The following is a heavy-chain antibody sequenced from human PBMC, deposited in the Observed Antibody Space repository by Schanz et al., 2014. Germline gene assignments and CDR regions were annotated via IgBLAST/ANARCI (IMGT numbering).Heavy chain of an antibody. CDR2: ISGSGGST. Sequence: EVQLVESGGDLVKPGGSLRLSCAASGFIFSDYYMSWIRQAPGKGLEWVSAISGSGGSTYYADSVKGRFTISRDNSKNTLYLQMNSLRAEDTAVYYCAKGRFGELSAFDIWGQGTMVTVSS. CDR1: GFIFSDYY. CDR3: AKGRFGELSAFDI. D-gene: IGHD3-10*01. J-gene: IGHJ3*02. V-gene: IGHV3-23*04.